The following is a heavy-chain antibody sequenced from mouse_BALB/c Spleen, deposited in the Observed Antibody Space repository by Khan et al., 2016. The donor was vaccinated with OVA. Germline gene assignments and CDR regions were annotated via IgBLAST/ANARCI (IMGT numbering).Heavy chain of an antibody. CDR2: INPSNGYT. CDR3: VRDGAYHRNDGWFAY. CDR1: GYTFTSYT. V-gene: IGHV1-4*01. Sequence: QVQLQQSGAELARPWASLKMSCKASGYTFTSYTIHWIKKRPGQGLEWIGYINPSNGYTNYNQKFKDKATLTTDKSSTTAYLQLSSLTSDDAEVYTCVRDGAYHRNDGWFAYWGQGTLVTVSA. J-gene: IGHJ3*01. D-gene: IGHD2-14*01.